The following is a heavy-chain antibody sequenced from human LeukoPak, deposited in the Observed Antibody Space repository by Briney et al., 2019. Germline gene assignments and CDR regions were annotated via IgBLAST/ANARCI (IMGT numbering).Heavy chain of an antibody. CDR3: ARDLGGSGSYYYFDY. V-gene: IGHV1-46*01. CDR2: INPSGAST. D-gene: IGHD3-10*01. Sequence: ASVKVSCKASGYTFTNYYMHWVRQAPRQGLEWMGIINPSGASTTYAQNFKGRVTMTRDTSTSTVYMELSSLRSEDTAVYYWARDLGGSGSYYYFDYWGQGTLVTVSS. CDR1: GYTFTNYY. J-gene: IGHJ4*02.